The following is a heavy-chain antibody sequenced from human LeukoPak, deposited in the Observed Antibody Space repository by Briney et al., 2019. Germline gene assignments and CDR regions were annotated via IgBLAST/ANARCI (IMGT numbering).Heavy chain of an antibody. Sequence: SETLSLTCTVSGGSITYYHWRWIRQPPGKGLEWIGYIYSSGSTNYTPSLKSRVTISVDTPKNQFSLKLSSVSAADTAVYYCARRLGSWYAFDYWGQGTLVTVSS. V-gene: IGHV4-59*08. CDR1: GGSITYYH. J-gene: IGHJ4*02. CDR2: IYSSGST. CDR3: ARRLGSWYAFDY. D-gene: IGHD6-13*01.